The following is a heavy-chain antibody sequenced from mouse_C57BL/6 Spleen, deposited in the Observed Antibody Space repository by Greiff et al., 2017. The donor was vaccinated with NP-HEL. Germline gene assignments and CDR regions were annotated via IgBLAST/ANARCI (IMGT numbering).Heavy chain of an antibody. D-gene: IGHD6-1*01. CDR1: GFSFNTYA. CDR2: IRSKSNNYAT. V-gene: IGHV10-1*01. J-gene: IGHJ2*01. Sequence: EVKLVESGGGLVQPKGSLKLSCAASGFSFNTYAMNWVRQAPGKGLEWVARIRSKSNNYATYYADSVKDRFTISRDDSESMLYLQMNNLKTEDTAMYYCVREREPLFDYWGQGTTLTVSS. CDR3: VREREPLFDY.